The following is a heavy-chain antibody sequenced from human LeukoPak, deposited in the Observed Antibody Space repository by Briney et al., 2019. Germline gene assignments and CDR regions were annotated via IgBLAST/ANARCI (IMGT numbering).Heavy chain of an antibody. CDR1: GFSFSAYW. CDR2: IKEDGSEK. V-gene: IGHV3-7*01. J-gene: IGHJ4*02. Sequence: GGSLRLSCAASGFSFSAYWMSWVRQAPGKGLEWVANIKEDGSEKYYVDSVKGRFTISRDNAENSLYLQMNSLRAEDTAVYYCARCDYYDSSGPPYYFDYWGQGTLVTVSS. CDR3: ARCDYYDSSGPPYYFDY. D-gene: IGHD3-22*01.